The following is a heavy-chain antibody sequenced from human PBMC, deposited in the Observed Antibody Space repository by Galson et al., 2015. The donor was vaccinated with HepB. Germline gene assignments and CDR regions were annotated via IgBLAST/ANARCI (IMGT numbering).Heavy chain of an antibody. Sequence: SLRLSCAASGFTFSSYAMHWVRQAPGKGLAYVSAINTNGGSTNYASSVKGRFTISRDNSKNTLYLQMGSLRAEDMAVYYCARLYCSGCFFFFDYWGQGTLVPVSS. D-gene: IGHD2-15*01. CDR2: INTNGGST. V-gene: IGHV3-64*01. CDR1: GFTFSSYA. J-gene: IGHJ4*02. CDR3: ARLYCSGCFFFFDY.